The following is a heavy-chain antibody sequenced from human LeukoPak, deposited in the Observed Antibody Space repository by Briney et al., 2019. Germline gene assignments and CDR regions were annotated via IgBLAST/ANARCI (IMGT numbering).Heavy chain of an antibody. D-gene: IGHD4-17*01. J-gene: IGHJ5*02. Sequence: PSETLSLTCTVSGGSISSYYWSWIRQPPGKGLEWIGYIYYSGSTNYNPSLRSRVTISVDTSKNQFSLKLSSVTAADTAVYYCARETFDYGDYASRWFDPWGQGTLVTVSS. V-gene: IGHV4-59*01. CDR1: GGSISSYY. CDR3: ARETFDYGDYASRWFDP. CDR2: IYYSGST.